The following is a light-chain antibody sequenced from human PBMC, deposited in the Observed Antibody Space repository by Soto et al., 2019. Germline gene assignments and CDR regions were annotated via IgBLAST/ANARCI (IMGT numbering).Light chain of an antibody. CDR1: QSVSSNY. CDR3: QQYDTSPRT. CDR2: GAS. J-gene: IGKJ1*01. Sequence: EVMLTQSPGTLSLSPGERATLSCRASQSVSSNYLAWYQQKSGQAPRLLIYGASNRATGIPVRFSGSGSGTDFTLTIRRLEPEDFAVYYCQQYDTSPRTFGQGTKVDFK. V-gene: IGKV3-20*01.